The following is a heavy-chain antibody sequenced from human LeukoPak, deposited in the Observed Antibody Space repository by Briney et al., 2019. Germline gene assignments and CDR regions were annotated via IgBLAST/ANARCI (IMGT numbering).Heavy chain of an antibody. V-gene: IGHV1-69*04. CDR2: IIPILGIA. J-gene: IGHJ6*02. Sequence: SVKVSCKASGGTFSSYAISWVRQAPGQGLKWMGRIIPILGIANYAQKFQGRVTITADKSTSTAYMELSSLRSEDTAVYYCARDGHGSTSDGMDVWGQGTTVTVSS. D-gene: IGHD2-2*01. CDR3: ARDGHGSTSDGMDV. CDR1: GGTFSSYA.